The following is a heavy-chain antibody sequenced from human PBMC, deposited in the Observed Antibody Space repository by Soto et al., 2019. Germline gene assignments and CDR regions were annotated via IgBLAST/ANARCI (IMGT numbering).Heavy chain of an antibody. V-gene: IGHV3-21*06. D-gene: IGHD3-10*01. Sequence: EVQLVDSGGGLVRPGWSLRLSCVASGFTFSTYSMNWVRQAPGKGLEWVAYISNAGTNTYYADSVKGRFTISRDNAKNSLYLQMNSLRAEDTAVYYCARGLRGVVYWGHGTLVTVSS. CDR3: ARGLRGVVY. CDR2: ISNAGTNT. J-gene: IGHJ4*01. CDR1: GFTFSTYS.